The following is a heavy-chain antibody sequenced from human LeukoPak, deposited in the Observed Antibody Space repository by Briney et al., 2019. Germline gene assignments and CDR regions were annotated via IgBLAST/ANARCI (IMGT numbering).Heavy chain of an antibody. CDR3: ARARLANYGSASYFFEI. CDR1: GDSISSGDYY. D-gene: IGHD3-10*01. Sequence: SETLSLTCIVSGDSISSGDYYWSWVRQYPGKGLEWIGYIYYTENSYYNPSLKSRLIISIDTSKNQFSLRLSSMTAADTAVYYCARARLANYGSASYFFEIWGQGTMVTVSS. J-gene: IGHJ3*02. CDR2: IYYTENS. V-gene: IGHV4-31*03.